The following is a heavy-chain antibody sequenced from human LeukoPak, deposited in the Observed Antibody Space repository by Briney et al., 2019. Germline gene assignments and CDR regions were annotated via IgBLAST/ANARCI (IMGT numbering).Heavy chain of an antibody. CDR2: IFYSGST. J-gene: IGHJ3*01. V-gene: IGHV4-59*08. CDR3: ARVGGVPISAFDV. CDR1: GGSITDYY. Sequence: PSETLSLTCSVSGGSITDYYWSWLRQPPGKGLEWIGNIFYSGSTDYNASLTSRVTISLDTSKNECSLRLVSLTAADTAVYYCARVGGVPISAFDVWGQGTMVTVSS. D-gene: IGHD3-16*01.